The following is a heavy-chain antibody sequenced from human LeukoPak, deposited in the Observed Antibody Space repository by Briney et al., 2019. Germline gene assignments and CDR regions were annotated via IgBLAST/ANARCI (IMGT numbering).Heavy chain of an antibody. Sequence: PSQTLSLTCTVSGGSISSGDYYWSWIRQPPGKGLEWIGYIYYSGSTYYNPSLKSRVTISVDTSKNQFSLKLSSVTAADTAVYYCARILDYMVRGVIPDRDAFDIWGQGTMVTVSS. D-gene: IGHD3-10*01. CDR2: IYYSGST. J-gene: IGHJ3*02. CDR1: GGSISSGDYY. CDR3: ARILDYMVRGVIPDRDAFDI. V-gene: IGHV4-30-4*01.